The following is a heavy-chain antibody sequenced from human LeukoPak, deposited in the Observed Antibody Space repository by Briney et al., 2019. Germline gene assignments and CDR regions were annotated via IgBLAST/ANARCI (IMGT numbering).Heavy chain of an antibody. J-gene: IGHJ4*02. CDR1: GFIFHNFA. Sequence: QPGGSLRLSCAASGFIFHNFAVSWVRQAPGKGLEWVSSISGSGETTYYADSVKGRFAISRDSSRNTLYLLMNSLRAEDTAVYYCANQQFGPDTMVRVRRDYWGQGTLVTVSS. CDR3: ANQQFGPDTMVRVRRDY. V-gene: IGHV3-23*01. CDR2: ISGSGETT. D-gene: IGHD3-10*01.